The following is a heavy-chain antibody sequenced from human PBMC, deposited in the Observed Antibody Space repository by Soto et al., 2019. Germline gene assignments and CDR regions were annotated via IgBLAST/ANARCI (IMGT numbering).Heavy chain of an antibody. CDR3: ARRTKYYFDRSGYYVPPDDGFVI. CDR2: ISYSGST. D-gene: IGHD3-22*01. J-gene: IGHJ3*02. Sequence: LLLQESGPGLVKPSETLSLTCTVSGGSISSRSFHWGWIRQPTGRGLEWIGSISYSGSTYYNPSLKSRFTISVDTSKNHFSLKLSSLTAADTAVYFCARRTKYYFDRSGYYVPPDDGFVIWGQGTMVTVCS. CDR1: GGSISSRSFH. V-gene: IGHV4-39*02.